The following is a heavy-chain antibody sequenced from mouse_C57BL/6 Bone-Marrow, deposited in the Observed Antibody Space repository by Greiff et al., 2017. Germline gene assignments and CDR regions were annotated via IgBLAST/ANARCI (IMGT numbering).Heavy chain of an antibody. CDR3: ARTCDYDDYTMDY. CDR1: GYTFTNYW. CDR2: MHPNGGSP. Sequence: QVQLQQPGAELVKPGASVKLSCKASGYTFTNYWMHWVKQRPGQGLEWIGMMHPNGGSPDYNEKFKSEATLSVDKSSRTAYMELSSRTSEDSAVYYCARTCDYDDYTMDYWGQGTSVTVSS. V-gene: IGHV1-64*01. D-gene: IGHD2-4*01. J-gene: IGHJ4*01.